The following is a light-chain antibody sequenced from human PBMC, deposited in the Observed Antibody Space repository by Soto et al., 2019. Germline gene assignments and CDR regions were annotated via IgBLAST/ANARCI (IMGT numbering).Light chain of an antibody. V-gene: IGKV1-5*01. Sequence: DIQMTQSPSTLSASVGDRVTITCRASQSISSWLAWYQQKPGKAPKLLIYDASSLESGVPSRFSGSGSGTEFTLTISSLQPDDFATYYCQQYDSYRWTFCQGTKVDIK. J-gene: IGKJ1*01. CDR2: DAS. CDR1: QSISSW. CDR3: QQYDSYRWT.